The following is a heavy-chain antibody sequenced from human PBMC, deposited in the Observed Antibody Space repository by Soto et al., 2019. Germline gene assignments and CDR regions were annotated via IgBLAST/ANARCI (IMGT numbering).Heavy chain of an antibody. CDR2: INPNSGGT. V-gene: IGHV1-2*02. Sequence: GASVKVSCKASGYTFTGYYMHWVRQAPGQGLEWMGWINPNSGGTNYAQKFQGRVTMTRDTSISTAYMELSRLRSDDTAVYYCARGITMVRGVIQPPVKFDPWGQGTLVTVSS. CDR3: ARGITMVRGVIQPPVKFDP. CDR1: GYTFTGYY. D-gene: IGHD3-10*01. J-gene: IGHJ5*02.